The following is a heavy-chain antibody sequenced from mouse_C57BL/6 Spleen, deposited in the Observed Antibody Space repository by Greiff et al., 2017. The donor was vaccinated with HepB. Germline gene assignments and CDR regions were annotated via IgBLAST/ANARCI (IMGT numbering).Heavy chain of an antibody. CDR1: GYTFTSYW. V-gene: IGHV1-69*01. D-gene: IGHD2-3*01. Sequence: QVQLQQPGAELVMPGASVKLSCKASGYTFTSYWMHWVKQRPGQGLEWIGEIDPSDSYTNYNQKFKDKATLTADKSSSTAYMQLSSLTYEDSAVYYCARGYYVYWGQGTTLTVSS. CDR2: IDPSDSYT. CDR3: ARGYYVY. J-gene: IGHJ2*01.